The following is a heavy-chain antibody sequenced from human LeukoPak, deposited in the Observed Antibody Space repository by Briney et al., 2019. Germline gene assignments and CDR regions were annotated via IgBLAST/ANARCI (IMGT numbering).Heavy chain of an antibody. CDR2: IRYDGSNK. V-gene: IGHV3-30*02. J-gene: IGHJ3*02. CDR1: GFTFSSYG. CDR3: ARPRDYGGNRWDALDI. D-gene: IGHD4-23*01. Sequence: PGGSLRLSCAASGFTFSSYGMHWVRQAPGKGLEWVAFIRYDGSNKYYADSVKGRFTISRDNSKNTLYLQMNSLRAEDTAVYYCARPRDYGGNRWDALDIWGQGTMVTVSS.